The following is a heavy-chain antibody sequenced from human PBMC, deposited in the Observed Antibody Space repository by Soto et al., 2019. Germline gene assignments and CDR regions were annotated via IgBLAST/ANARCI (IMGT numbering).Heavy chain of an antibody. V-gene: IGHV4-34*01. CDR1: NGSFSGYY. CDR2: INHNGMT. D-gene: IGHD1-1*01. CDR3: ARGGTGRFLPRQLFPYES. J-gene: IGHJ5*02. Sequence: PSETLSLTCAVYNGSFSGYYWSWIRQTPGKGLEWLGEINHNGMTNYHSSLKGRLIISVDTTKNQFSLKLSSVTAADTAVYYCARGGTGRFLPRQLFPYESWGQGTRVTVSS.